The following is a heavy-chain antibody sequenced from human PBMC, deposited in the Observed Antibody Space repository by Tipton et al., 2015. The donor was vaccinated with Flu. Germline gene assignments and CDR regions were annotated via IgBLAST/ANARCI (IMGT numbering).Heavy chain of an antibody. V-gene: IGHV4-61*02. CDR3: ARVRSYYDSSGYYYAFDY. D-gene: IGHD3-22*01. J-gene: IGHJ4*02. CDR2: IYTSGST. Sequence: TLSLTCTVSGGSISSGSYYWSWIRQPAGKGLEWIGRIYTSGSTNYNPSLKSRVTISVDTSKNQLSLKLSSVTAADTAVYYCARVRSYYDSSGYYYAFDYWGQGTLVTVS. CDR1: GGSISSGSYY.